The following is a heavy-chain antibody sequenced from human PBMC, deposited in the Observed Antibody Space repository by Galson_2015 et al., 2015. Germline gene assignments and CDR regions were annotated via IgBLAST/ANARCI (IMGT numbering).Heavy chain of an antibody. CDR3: ARAKDCSSTSCYPIDY. D-gene: IGHD2-2*01. CDR2: IRWHRGSI. Sequence: SLRLSCAASGFTFDDYAMHWVRQAPGKGLEWVSGIRWHRGSIDYADSVKGRFTISRDNAKKSLYLQMNSLRAEDTALYYCARAKDCSSTSCYPIDYWGQGTLVTVSS. J-gene: IGHJ4*02. CDR1: GFTFDDYA. V-gene: IGHV3-9*01.